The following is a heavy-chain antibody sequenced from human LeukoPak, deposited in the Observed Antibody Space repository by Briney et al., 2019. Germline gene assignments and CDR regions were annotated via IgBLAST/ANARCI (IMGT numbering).Heavy chain of an antibody. Sequence: SETLSLTCTVSGYSISSGYYWGWIRQPPGKGLEWIGSIYHSGSTYYNPSLKSRVTISVDTSKNQFSLKLSSVTAADTAVYYCARVVVVPAAAILYYFDYWGQGTLITVSS. J-gene: IGHJ4*02. V-gene: IGHV4-38-2*02. D-gene: IGHD2-2*01. CDR1: GYSISSGYY. CDR2: IYHSGST. CDR3: ARVVVVPAAAILYYFDY.